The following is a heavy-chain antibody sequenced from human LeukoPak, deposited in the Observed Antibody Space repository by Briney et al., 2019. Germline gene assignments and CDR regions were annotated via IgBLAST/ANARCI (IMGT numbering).Heavy chain of an antibody. V-gene: IGHV4-39*07. D-gene: IGHD2-15*01. Sequence: SETLSLTCTVSGGSINTPNYYWGWIRQTPGKGLEWIGNIFYSGGTYYSPSLTSRVTISLDTSRNQFSLKLNSVTAADTAVYYCARGLDCSGGSCYSDYWGQGTLVTVSS. CDR2: IFYSGGT. J-gene: IGHJ4*02. CDR3: ARGLDCSGGSCYSDY. CDR1: GGSINTPNYY.